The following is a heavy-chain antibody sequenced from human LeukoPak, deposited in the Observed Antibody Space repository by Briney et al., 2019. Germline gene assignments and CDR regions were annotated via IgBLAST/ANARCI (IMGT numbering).Heavy chain of an antibody. Sequence: SETLSLTCTVSGGSISSGSYYWSWIRQPAGKGLEWIGRIYTSGSTNYNPSLKSRVTISVDTSKNQFSLKLSSVTAADTAVYYCARASGYSSSWLDYWGQGTLVTVSS. V-gene: IGHV4-61*02. D-gene: IGHD6-13*01. J-gene: IGHJ4*02. CDR2: IYTSGST. CDR1: GGSISSGSYY. CDR3: ARASGYSSSWLDY.